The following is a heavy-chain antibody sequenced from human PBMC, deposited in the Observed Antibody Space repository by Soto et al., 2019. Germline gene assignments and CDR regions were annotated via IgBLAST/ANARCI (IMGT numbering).Heavy chain of an antibody. V-gene: IGHV3-23*01. CDR1: GFSFVNYA. Sequence: LRLSCAASGFSFVNYAMNWVRQAPGKGLEWVSDLSGSGTSTYYADSVKGRFTISRDNSRDTLFLQMNSLTADDTAVYYCAKATTNGGWFNPFDSWGQGALVTVSS. J-gene: IGHJ4*02. D-gene: IGHD6-19*01. CDR2: LSGSGTST. CDR3: AKATTNGGWFNPFDS.